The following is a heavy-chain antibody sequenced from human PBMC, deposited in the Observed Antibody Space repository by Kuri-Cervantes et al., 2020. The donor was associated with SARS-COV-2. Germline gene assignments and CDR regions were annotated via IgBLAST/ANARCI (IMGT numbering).Heavy chain of an antibody. Sequence: GESLKISCAASGFTFSSCAMSWVRQAPGKGLEWVSAISGSGGSTYYADSVKGRFTISRDNAKNSLYLQMNSLRAEDTAVYYCARGLTTVTTLDFQHWGQGTLVTVSS. V-gene: IGHV3-23*01. D-gene: IGHD4-17*01. CDR1: GFTFSSCA. J-gene: IGHJ1*01. CDR2: ISGSGGST. CDR3: ARGLTTVTTLDFQH.